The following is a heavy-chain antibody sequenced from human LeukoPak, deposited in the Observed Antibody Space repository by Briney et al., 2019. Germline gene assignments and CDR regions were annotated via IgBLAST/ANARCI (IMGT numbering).Heavy chain of an antibody. Sequence: SETLSLTCAVYGGSFSGYYWSWIRQPPGKGLEWIGEINHSGSTNYNPSLKSRVTISVDTSKNQFSLKLSSVTAADTAVYYCARPKIAVAVDDAFDIWGQGTMVTVSS. D-gene: IGHD6-19*01. V-gene: IGHV4-34*01. J-gene: IGHJ3*02. CDR1: GGSFSGYY. CDR2: INHSGST. CDR3: ARPKIAVAVDDAFDI.